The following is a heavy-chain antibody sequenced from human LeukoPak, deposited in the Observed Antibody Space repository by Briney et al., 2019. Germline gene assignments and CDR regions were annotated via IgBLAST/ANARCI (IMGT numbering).Heavy chain of an antibody. V-gene: IGHV3-7*01. CDR3: ARDRSSSWYWFDP. CDR2: IKQDGSEK. Sequence: GGSLRLSCAASGFTFSSYSMNWVRQAPGKGLEWVANIKQDGSEKYYVDSVKGRFTISRDNAKNSLYLQMNSLRAEDTAVYYCARDRSSSWYWFDPWGQGTLVTVSS. J-gene: IGHJ5*02. CDR1: GFTFSSYS. D-gene: IGHD6-13*01.